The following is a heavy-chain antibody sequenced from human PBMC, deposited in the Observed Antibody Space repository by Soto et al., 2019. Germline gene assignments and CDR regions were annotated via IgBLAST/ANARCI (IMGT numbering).Heavy chain of an antibody. J-gene: IGHJ4*02. CDR2: ISGSGGST. CDR3: AKIKWDIVVVPAAHDY. CDR1: GFTFSSYA. V-gene: IGHV3-23*01. Sequence: GGSLRLSCAASGFTFSSYAMSWVRQAPGKGLEWVSAISGSGGSTYYADSVKGRFTTSRDNSKNTLYLQMNSLRAEDTAVYYCAKIKWDIVVVPAAHDYWGQGTLVTVSS. D-gene: IGHD2-2*01.